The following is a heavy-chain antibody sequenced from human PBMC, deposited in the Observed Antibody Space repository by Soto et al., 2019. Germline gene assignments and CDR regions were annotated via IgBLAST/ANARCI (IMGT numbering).Heavy chain of an antibody. CDR1: VDAISNYY. Sequence: SETLSLTCSVSVDAISNYYWSWIRQTPGRGLEWIGCVHESGSTDYNPSLRGRVIISLHTSKSQFSLSLRSATAADTATYYCARGTRALITSFFAYWGQGIPVTVSS. V-gene: IGHV4-59*03. CDR3: ARGTRALITSFFAY. CDR2: VHESGST. D-gene: IGHD1-20*01. J-gene: IGHJ4*02.